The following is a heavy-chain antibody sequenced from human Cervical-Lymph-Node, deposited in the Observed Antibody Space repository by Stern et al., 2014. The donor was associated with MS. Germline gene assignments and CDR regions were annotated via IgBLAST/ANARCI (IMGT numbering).Heavy chain of an antibody. D-gene: IGHD4-11*01. CDR3: ATVTTNY. CDR2: ISYDGSNK. CDR1: GFTFSSYA. J-gene: IGHJ4*02. V-gene: IGHV3-30*01. Sequence: VQLVESGGGVVQHGRALSLSCAAYGFTFSSYAMHWVRQAPGKGLEWVAVISYDGSNKYYADSVKGRFTISRDNSKNTLYLQMNSLRAEDTAVYYCATVTTNYWGQGTLVTVSS.